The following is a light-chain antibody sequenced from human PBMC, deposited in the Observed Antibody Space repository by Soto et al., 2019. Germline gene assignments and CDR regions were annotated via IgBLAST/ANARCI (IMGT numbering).Light chain of an antibody. V-gene: IGKV3-20*01. J-gene: IGKJ1*01. CDR1: QSVSTSY. Sequence: IVLTQSPGTLSLSPGDRATLSCRASQSVSTSYLAWYQQKPGQAPRLLIYGASTRAAIIPARFSGSGSGTEFTLTISSLQPDDFATYYCQQYNSYLAWTFGQGTKVDI. CDR3: QQYNSYLAWT. CDR2: GAS.